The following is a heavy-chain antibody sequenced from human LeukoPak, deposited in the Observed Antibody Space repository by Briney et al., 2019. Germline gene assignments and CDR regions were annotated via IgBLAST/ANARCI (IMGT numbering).Heavy chain of an antibody. V-gene: IGHV3-53*01. J-gene: IGHJ5*02. Sequence: GGSLRLSCAASGFTVSSNYMSWVRQAPGKGLEWVSVIYSGGSTYYADSVKGRFTISRDNSKNTLYLQMNSLRAEDTAVYYCARALGYCSGGSRDNWFDPWGQGTLVTVSS. CDR3: ARALGYCSGGSRDNWFDP. D-gene: IGHD2-15*01. CDR1: GFTVSSNY. CDR2: IYSGGST.